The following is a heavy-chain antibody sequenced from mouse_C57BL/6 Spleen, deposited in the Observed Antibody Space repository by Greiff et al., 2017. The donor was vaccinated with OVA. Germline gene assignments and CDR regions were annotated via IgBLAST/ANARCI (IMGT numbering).Heavy chain of an antibody. CDR3: ARLTGVFDY. V-gene: IGHV1-52*01. D-gene: IGHD4-1*01. Sequence: QVQLQQPGAELVRPGSSVKLSCKASGYTFTSYWMHWVKQRPIQGLEWIGNIDPSDSETHYNQKFKDKATLTVDKSSSTAYMQRSSLTSEDAAVYYCARLTGVFDYWGQGTTLTVSS. J-gene: IGHJ2*01. CDR1: GYTFTSYW. CDR2: IDPSDSET.